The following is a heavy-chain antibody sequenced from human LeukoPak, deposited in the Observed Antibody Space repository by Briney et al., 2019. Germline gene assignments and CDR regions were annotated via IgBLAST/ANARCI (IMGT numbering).Heavy chain of an antibody. J-gene: IGHJ4*02. D-gene: IGHD3-22*01. V-gene: IGHV1-18*01. Sequence: ASVTVSFTASGYTFTTYYISWVRQAPGQGLEWMGWISTYNGNTNYAQNLQGRVTMTTDTSTSTAYMELRSLRSDDTAVYYCARWVSPYYFDYWGQGTLLTVSS. CDR1: GYTFTTYY. CDR3: ARWVSPYYFDY. CDR2: ISTYNGNT.